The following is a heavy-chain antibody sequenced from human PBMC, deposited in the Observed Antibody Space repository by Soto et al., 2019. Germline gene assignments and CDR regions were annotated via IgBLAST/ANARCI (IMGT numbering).Heavy chain of an antibody. V-gene: IGHV1-69*01. Sequence: QVQLVQSGAEVKKPGSSVKVSCKASGGTFSSYAISWVRQAPGQGLEWMGGIIPIFGTANYAQKFQGRVTITADESTRTAYMELSSLRSEDTAVYYCARWSSGITGTSSHYYYGMDVWGQGTTVTVSS. J-gene: IGHJ6*02. CDR2: IIPIFGTA. CDR1: GGTFSSYA. D-gene: IGHD1-7*01. CDR3: ARWSSGITGTSSHYYYGMDV.